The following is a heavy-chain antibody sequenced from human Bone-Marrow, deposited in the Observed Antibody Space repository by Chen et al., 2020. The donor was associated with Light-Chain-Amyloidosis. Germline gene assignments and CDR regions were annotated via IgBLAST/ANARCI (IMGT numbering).Heavy chain of an antibody. Sequence: EVQLVESGGGLVQPGGSLRLSCEASGFTFSNYWMHWVRQAPGQGLVWVARVKTDGSTTAYADSVKGRFTISRDNAKNTLXXQMNSLRAEDTAVYYCTRDLDWLLFDYWGQGALVTVSA. D-gene: IGHD3-9*01. CDR2: VKTDGSTT. CDR3: TRDLDWLLFDY. CDR1: GFTFSNYW. J-gene: IGHJ4*02. V-gene: IGHV3-74*03.